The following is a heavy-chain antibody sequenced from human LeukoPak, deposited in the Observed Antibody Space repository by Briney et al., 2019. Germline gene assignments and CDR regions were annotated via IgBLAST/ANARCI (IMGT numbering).Heavy chain of an antibody. CDR1: GGSISSGGYY. CDR2: IYHSGST. D-gene: IGHD6-13*01. Sequence: SETLSLTCTVSGGSISSGGYYWSWIRQPPGKGLEWIGYIYHSGSTYYNPSLKSRVTISADTSKNQFSLKLSSVTAADTAVYYCARDNNGDSSSWFDWGQGTLVTVSS. J-gene: IGHJ4*02. CDR3: ARDNNGDSSSWFD. V-gene: IGHV4-30-2*01.